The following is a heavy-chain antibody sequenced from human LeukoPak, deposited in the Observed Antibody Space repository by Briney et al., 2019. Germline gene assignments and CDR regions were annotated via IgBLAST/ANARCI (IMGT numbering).Heavy chain of an antibody. CDR1: GYSISSGYY. Sequence: PSETLSLTCTVSGYSISSGYYWGWIRQPPGKGLECIGTMYHSGSTFYNPSLKSRVTISVDTSKNQFSLKLSSVTAADTAVYYCAKKRDFWMGNDAFDIWGQGTMVTVSS. CDR3: AKKRDFWMGNDAFDI. J-gene: IGHJ3*02. D-gene: IGHD3-3*01. CDR2: MYHSGST. V-gene: IGHV4-38-2*02.